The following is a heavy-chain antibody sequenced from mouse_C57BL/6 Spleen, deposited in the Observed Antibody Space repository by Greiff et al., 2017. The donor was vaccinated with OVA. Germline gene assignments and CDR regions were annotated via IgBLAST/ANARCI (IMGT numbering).Heavy chain of an antibody. CDR2: IDPSDSYT. Sequence: QVQLQQPGAELVRPGNSVKLSCKASGYTFTSYWMHWVKQRPGQGLEWIGVIDPSDSYTNYNQKFKGKATLTVDTSSSTAYMQLSSLTSEDSAVYYCARGRGSSYDFDYWGQGTTLTVSS. V-gene: IGHV1-59*01. D-gene: IGHD1-1*01. J-gene: IGHJ2*01. CDR1: GYTFTSYW. CDR3: ARGRGSSYDFDY.